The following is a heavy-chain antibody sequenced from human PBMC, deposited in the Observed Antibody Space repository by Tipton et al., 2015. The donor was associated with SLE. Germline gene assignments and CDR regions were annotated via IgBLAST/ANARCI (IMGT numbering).Heavy chain of an antibody. CDR3: AREGRREQLALDY. Sequence: TLSLTCAVYGGSFSGYYWSWIRQPPGKGLEWIGEINHSGNTNYNPSLKSRVTISVDTSKNQFSLKLSSVTAADTAVYYCAREGRREQLALDYWGQGTLVTVSS. J-gene: IGHJ4*02. D-gene: IGHD6-6*01. V-gene: IGHV4-34*01. CDR1: GGSFSGYY. CDR2: INHSGNT.